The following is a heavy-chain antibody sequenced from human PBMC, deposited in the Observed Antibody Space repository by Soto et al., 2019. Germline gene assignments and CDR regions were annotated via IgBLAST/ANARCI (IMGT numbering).Heavy chain of an antibody. V-gene: IGHV3-30*04. J-gene: IGHJ4*02. D-gene: IGHD3-3*01. CDR1: GYTFTSYP. CDR2: ISYDGSNK. CDR3: AISTYYGLWSGYSPPLEY. Sequence: SFKASGYTFTSYPMHWVRQAPGKGLEWVAVISYDGSNKYYADSVKGRFTISRDNSKNTLYLQMNSLRAEDTAVYYCAISTYYGLWSGYSPPLEYWGQGTLVTVSS.